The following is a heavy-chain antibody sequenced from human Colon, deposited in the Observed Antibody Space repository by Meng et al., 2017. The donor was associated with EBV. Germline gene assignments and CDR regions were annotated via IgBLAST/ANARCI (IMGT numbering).Heavy chain of an antibody. CDR1: GGSMSSGHYY. CDR3: ASFDHIPRRNYFDY. CDR2: IHHSGSA. J-gene: IGHJ4*02. V-gene: IGHV4-30-4*01. Sequence: VPPPASGPGRGEPSQTLSLTCTVSGGSMSSGHYYWSWIRQPPGKGLEWIGYIHHSGSAYYNPSLKSRVSISVDTSKSQFSLNLNSMTAADTAVYYCASFDHIPRRNYFDYWGQGTLVTVSS. D-gene: IGHD2-21*01.